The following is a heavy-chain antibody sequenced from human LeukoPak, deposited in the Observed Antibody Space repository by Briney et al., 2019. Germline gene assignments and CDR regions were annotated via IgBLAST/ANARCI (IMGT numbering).Heavy chain of an antibody. CDR2: IYYSGST. Sequence: SETLSLTCTVSGGSISSSSYYWGWIRQPPGKGLEWIGSIYYSGSTYYNPSLKSRVTISVDTSKNQFSLKLSPVTAADTAVYYCARGRFRAYCGGDCYSYHDYWGQGTLVTVSS. CDR3: ARGRFRAYCGGDCYSYHDY. V-gene: IGHV4-39*07. J-gene: IGHJ4*02. CDR1: GGSISSSSYY. D-gene: IGHD2-21*02.